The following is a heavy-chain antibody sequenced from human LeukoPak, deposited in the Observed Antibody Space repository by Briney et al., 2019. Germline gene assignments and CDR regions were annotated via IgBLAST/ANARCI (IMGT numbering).Heavy chain of an antibody. J-gene: IGHJ4*02. Sequence: GGSLRLSCAASGFTFSSYGMHWVRQAPGKGLEWVAVISYDGSNKYYADSVKGRFTISRDNSKNTLYLQMNSLRAEDTAVYYCAKDLPPIAVAGFFDYWGQGTLVTVSS. CDR3: AKDLPPIAVAGFFDY. CDR1: GFTFSSYG. V-gene: IGHV3-30*18. CDR2: ISYDGSNK. D-gene: IGHD6-19*01.